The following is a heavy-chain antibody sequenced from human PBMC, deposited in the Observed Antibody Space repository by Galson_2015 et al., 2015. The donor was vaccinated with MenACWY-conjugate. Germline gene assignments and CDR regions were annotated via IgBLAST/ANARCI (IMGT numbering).Heavy chain of an antibody. J-gene: IGHJ4*02. CDR3: ARLGGNYRTTSHFDY. D-gene: IGHD1-26*01. Sequence: SYADSVKGRFTISRDNAKNTLYLQMNSLRAEDTAVYYCARLGGNYRTTSHFDYWGQGTLVTVSS. V-gene: IGHV3-74*01.